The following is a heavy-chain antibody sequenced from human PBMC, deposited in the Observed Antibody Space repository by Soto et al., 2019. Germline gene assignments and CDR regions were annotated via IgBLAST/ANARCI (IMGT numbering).Heavy chain of an antibody. CDR2: INPNSGGT. J-gene: IGHJ4*02. D-gene: IGHD3-9*01. Sequence: GASVKVSCKASGYTFTNYYLHRVRQAPGQGLEWMGWINPNSGGTKYAQKFQGGVTMTRDTSISTAYMELNSLTSDDTAVYYCAFVYVLTGYDSFSYCGQGSLVPVSS. V-gene: IGHV1-2*02. CDR1: GYTFTNYY. CDR3: AFVYVLTGYDSFSY.